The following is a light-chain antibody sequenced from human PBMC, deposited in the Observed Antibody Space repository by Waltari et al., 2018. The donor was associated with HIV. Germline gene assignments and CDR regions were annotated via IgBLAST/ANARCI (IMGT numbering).Light chain of an antibody. V-gene: IGLV2-14*03. J-gene: IGLJ2*01. Sequence: QSALTQPASVSGFLGQSINISCTGLSTASRFYPYFSWYQQHPGKIPRLIIFDINNRPSGVSVHFSGSRSGNSASLTFSGLQSGDEAHYYCASNRLDYTLIFGGGTKLTVL. CDR3: ASNRLDYTLI. CDR2: DIN. CDR1: STASRFYPY.